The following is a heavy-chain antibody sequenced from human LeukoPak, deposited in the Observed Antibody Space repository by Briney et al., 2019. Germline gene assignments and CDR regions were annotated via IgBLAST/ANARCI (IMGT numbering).Heavy chain of an antibody. D-gene: IGHD3-10*01. CDR1: GFRVTKNH. Sequence: PGGSLRLSCVASGFRVTKNHMTWVRQAPGKGLEWVSTIYGDDNTDYADSVKGRFIISRDNSKNTLYLQMSSLRGEDTAVYYCARDSMSEIGHRRGYDYYYRMDVWGKGTAVTISS. CDR3: ARDSMSEIGHRRGYDYYYRMDV. CDR2: IYGDDNT. J-gene: IGHJ6*04. V-gene: IGHV3-66*01.